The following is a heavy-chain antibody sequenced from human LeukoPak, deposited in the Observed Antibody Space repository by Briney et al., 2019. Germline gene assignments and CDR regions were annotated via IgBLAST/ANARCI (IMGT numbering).Heavy chain of an antibody. J-gene: IGHJ4*02. CDR3: ARGGRYCTSTSCPSKGVD. V-gene: IGHV4-30-4*01. Sequence: SETLSLTCTVSGGSISSGDYYWSWIRQPPGKGLEWIGYIYYTGSTYYNPSLKSRVTISLDTSKHQFSLKLSSVTAADTAVYYCARGGRYCTSTSCPSKGVDWGQGTLVTVSS. CDR2: IYYTGST. D-gene: IGHD2-2*01. CDR1: GGSISSGDYY.